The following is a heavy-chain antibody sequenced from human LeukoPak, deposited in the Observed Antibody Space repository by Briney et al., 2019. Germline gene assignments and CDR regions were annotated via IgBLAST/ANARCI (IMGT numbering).Heavy chain of an antibody. V-gene: IGHV1-18*01. J-gene: IGHJ4*02. CDR1: GYTFTNYG. CDR2: ISVYTGNT. Sequence: GASVKVSCKASGYTFTNYGISWVRQAPGQGLEWMGWISVYTGNTNCAQKLQGRVTMTTDTSTTTAYMELRSLRSDDTAVYYCARDSDITNNYFDSSGHPPGDHWDQGTLVTVST. D-gene: IGHD3-22*01. CDR3: ARDSDITNNYFDSSGHPPGDH.